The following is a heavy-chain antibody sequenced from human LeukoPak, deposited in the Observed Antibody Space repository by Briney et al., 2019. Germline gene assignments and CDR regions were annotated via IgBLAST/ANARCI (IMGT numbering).Heavy chain of an antibody. CDR1: GFAFNKYW. CDR2: INGEGSTT. D-gene: IGHD3-22*01. V-gene: IGHV3-74*01. Sequence: PGGSLRLSCAASGFAFNKYWMHWVRQAPGKGLVWVSRINGEGSTTSYADSVKGGFTISRDNAKNTLYLQMSSLRAEDTAVYYCATGNYYDSRGYYTFGHWGQGTLVTVSS. CDR3: ATGNYYDSRGYYTFGH. J-gene: IGHJ4*02.